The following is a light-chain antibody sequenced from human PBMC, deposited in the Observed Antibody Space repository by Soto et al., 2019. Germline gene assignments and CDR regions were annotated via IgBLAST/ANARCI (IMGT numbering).Light chain of an antibody. CDR2: GVS. Sequence: QSALTQPASVSGSPGQSITISCTGTSSDVGGYKYVSWYQQHPGKAPKLLIFGVSNRPSGVSNRFSGSKSGNTASLTISGLQAEDEADYYCSSYKGSSTVFGGGTKLTVL. CDR1: SSDVGGYKY. CDR3: SSYKGSSTV. J-gene: IGLJ3*02. V-gene: IGLV2-14*03.